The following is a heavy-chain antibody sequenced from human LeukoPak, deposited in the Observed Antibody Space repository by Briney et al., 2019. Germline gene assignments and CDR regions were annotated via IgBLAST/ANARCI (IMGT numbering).Heavy chain of an antibody. V-gene: IGHV4-38-2*02. D-gene: IGHD2-8*01. Sequence: SETLSLTCTVSDSSITSTYYWAWFRQPPGKGLEWIATVFRLQTVRTFNNPSLGSRVTMSLDPSHNQFSLNLTSVTAADTALYFCARVLHAPYLIDSWGQGALVTVSS. CDR2: VFRLQTVRT. CDR3: ARVLHAPYLIDS. CDR1: DSSITSTYY. J-gene: IGHJ4*02.